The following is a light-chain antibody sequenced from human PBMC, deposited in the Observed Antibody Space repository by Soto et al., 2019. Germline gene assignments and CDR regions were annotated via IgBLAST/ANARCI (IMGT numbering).Light chain of an antibody. CDR3: QQYGRSPPYT. J-gene: IGKJ2*01. CDR1: QSVSNSY. Sequence: EIVLTQSPATLSLSPGERATLSCGASQSVSNSYLAWYQQKPGLAPRLLIYDASSRATGIPDRFSGSGSGTDFTLTISRLEPEDFAVYYCQQYGRSPPYTFSQGTKLEIK. V-gene: IGKV3D-20*01. CDR2: DAS.